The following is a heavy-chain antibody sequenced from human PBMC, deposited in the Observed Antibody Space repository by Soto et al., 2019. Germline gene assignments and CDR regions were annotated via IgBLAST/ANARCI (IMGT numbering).Heavy chain of an antibody. CDR2: ISSSRSSI. CDR1: GFTFSSYS. J-gene: IGHJ4*02. Sequence: VGSVRISDAPSGFTFSSYSMNWVRQAPGKGLEWVSRISSSRSSIYYADSVKGRFTISRDNAKNTLYLQMNSLRAEDTAGYYCSISEGDYWVQGMLVTVTS. CDR3: SISEGDY. V-gene: IGHV3-21*01.